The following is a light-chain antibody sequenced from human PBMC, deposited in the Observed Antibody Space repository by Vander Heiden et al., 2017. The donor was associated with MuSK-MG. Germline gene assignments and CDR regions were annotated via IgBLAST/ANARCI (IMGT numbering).Light chain of an antibody. CDR3: GTWDSGLSAWV. Sequence: QSVFTQPPSVSAAPGQKVTISCSGSSSNIGKNYVSWYQQLPGTTPNVLIYDNNNRPSEIPDRFSASKSGTSATLGITGLQTGDEADYYCGTWDSGLSAWVFGGGTKLTVL. V-gene: IGLV1-51*01. J-gene: IGLJ3*02. CDR2: DNN. CDR1: SSNIGKNY.